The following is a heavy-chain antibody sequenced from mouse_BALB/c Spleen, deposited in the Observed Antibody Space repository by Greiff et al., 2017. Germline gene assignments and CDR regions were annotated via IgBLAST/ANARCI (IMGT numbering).Heavy chain of an antibody. J-gene: IGHJ4*01. V-gene: IGHV14-3*02. D-gene: IGHD1-3*01. Sequence: EVKLQESGAELVKPGASVKLSCTASGFNFKDSYMHWVKQRPEQGLEWIGRIYPADGNTKYDPKFQGKATITADTSSNTAYLQLSSLTSEDTAVYYGARWGVVEYYAMDYWGQGTSVTVSA. CDR3: ARWGVVEYYAMDY. CDR2: IYPADGNT. CDR1: GFNFKDSY.